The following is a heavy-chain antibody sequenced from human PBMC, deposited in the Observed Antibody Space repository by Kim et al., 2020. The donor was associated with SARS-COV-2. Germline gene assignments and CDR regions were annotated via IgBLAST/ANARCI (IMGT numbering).Heavy chain of an antibody. CDR1: GFTFSTYS. V-gene: IGHV3-23*01. CDR2: INSGGDDR. CDR3: ARRSTGLGGFDY. J-gene: IGHJ4*02. D-gene: IGHD3-10*01. Sequence: GGSLRLSCAASGFTFSTYSMSWVRQAPGEGLEWISSINSGGDDRYYADSVKDRFTISRDNSGDTVFLQMNGLRADDTALYFCARRSTGLGGFDYWGQGTLVTVSS.